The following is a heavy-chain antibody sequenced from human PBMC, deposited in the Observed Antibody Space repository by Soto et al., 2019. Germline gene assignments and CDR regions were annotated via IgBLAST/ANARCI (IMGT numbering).Heavy chain of an antibody. Sequence: EVQLLESAGDVVRPGGSLRLSCAASGFTFSSYAMGWVRQAPGKGLEWVAGVSRAGTYTFYADSVRGRFSISRDNSRETVDLYMNALRGDDTAVYFCVKYTVTEDLGESWGQGTLVSVSS. CDR1: GFTFSSYA. V-gene: IGHV3-23*01. CDR2: VSRAGTYT. D-gene: IGHD3-16*01. CDR3: VKYTVTEDLGES. J-gene: IGHJ5*02.